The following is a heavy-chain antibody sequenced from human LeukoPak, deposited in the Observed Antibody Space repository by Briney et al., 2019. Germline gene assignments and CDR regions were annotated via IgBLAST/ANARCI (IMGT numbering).Heavy chain of an antibody. D-gene: IGHD4-23*01. CDR2: IIPGNGNT. J-gene: IGHJ4*02. CDR3: ARDNTVGYFDY. CDR1: GYTFTSYA. V-gene: IGHV1-3*01. Sequence: ASVKVSCKASGYTFTSYAIHWVRQAPGQRLECMGWIIPGNGNTKYSQKFQGRVTITRDTSASTAYMELSSLTSEDTAVYYCARDNTVGYFDYWGQGTLVTVSS.